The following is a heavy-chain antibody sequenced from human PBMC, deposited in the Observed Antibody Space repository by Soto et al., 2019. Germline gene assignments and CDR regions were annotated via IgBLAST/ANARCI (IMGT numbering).Heavy chain of an antibody. D-gene: IGHD1-26*01. CDR2: FDPEDGET. J-gene: IGHJ3*02. CDR3: ATAGIVGATSNDAFDI. V-gene: IGHV1-24*01. Sequence: ASVKVSCKVSGYTLTELSMHWVRQAPGKGLEWMGGFDPEDGETIYAQKFQDRVTMTEDTSTDTAYMELSSLRSEDTAVYYCATAGIVGATSNDAFDIWGQGTMVTVSS. CDR1: GYTLTELS.